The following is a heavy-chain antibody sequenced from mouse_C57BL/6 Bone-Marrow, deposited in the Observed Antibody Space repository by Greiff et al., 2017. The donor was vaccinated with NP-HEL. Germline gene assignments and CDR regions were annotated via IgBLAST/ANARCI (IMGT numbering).Heavy chain of an antibody. CDR2: IYPGSGNT. Sequence: VQLQQSGPELVKPGASVKISCKASGYSFTSYYIHWVKQRPGQGLEWIGWIYPGSGNTKYNEKFKGKATLTADPSSSTAYMQLSSLTSEDSAVYYCFPYYGYDDEAYWGQGTLVTVSA. D-gene: IGHD2-9*01. J-gene: IGHJ3*01. CDR3: FPYYGYDDEAY. CDR1: GYSFTSYY. V-gene: IGHV1-66*01.